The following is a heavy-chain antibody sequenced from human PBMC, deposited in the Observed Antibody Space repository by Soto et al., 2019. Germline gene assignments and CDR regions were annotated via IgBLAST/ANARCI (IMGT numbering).Heavy chain of an antibody. CDR2: ISGSGGST. J-gene: IGHJ6*02. CDR3: AKWLGVDTDMVNYYYGMDV. D-gene: IGHD5-18*01. CDR1: GFTFSSYA. V-gene: IGHV3-23*01. Sequence: GGSLRLSCASSGFTFSSYAMSWVRLAPGKGLEWVSAISGSGGSTYYADSVKGRFTISRDNSKNTLYLQLNSLRAEDTAVYYCAKWLGVDTDMVNYYYGMDVWGQGTTVTVSS.